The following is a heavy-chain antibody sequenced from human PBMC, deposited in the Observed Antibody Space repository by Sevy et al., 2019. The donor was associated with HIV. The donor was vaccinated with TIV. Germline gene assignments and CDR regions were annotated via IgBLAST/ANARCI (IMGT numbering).Heavy chain of an antibody. CDR2: LSYDDSDE. J-gene: IGHJ4*02. CDR1: GFIFSTSP. D-gene: IGHD3-10*01. V-gene: IGHV3-30-3*02. CDR3: AKDDLGSIDY. Sequence: GGSLRLSCAASGFIFSTSPMHRVRQAPRKGLECVAILSYDDSDENYADSVKGRFTISRDNSKNTLYLQMNSLRTEDTAVYYCAKDDLGSIDYWGQGTLVTVSS.